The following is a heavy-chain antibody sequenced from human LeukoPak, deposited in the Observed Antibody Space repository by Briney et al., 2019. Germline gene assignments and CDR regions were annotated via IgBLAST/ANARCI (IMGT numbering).Heavy chain of an antibody. CDR1: GFTFSSYA. CDR3: AKDASCSN. V-gene: IGHV3-23*01. J-gene: IGHJ4*02. Sequence: GGSLRLSCAASGFTFSSYAMSWVRQAPGKGLEWVSPINDGGGSTHYADCVKGRFTISRDNHKNTVALQANSLRADDTDGYLLAKDASCSNWGRGPLVTVSS. CDR2: INDGGGST. D-gene: IGHD3-10*02.